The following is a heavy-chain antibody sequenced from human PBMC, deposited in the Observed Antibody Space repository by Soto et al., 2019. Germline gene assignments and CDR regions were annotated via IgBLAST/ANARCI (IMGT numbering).Heavy chain of an antibody. V-gene: IGHV1-46*03. CDR1: GYTFTSYY. J-gene: IGHJ3*02. CDR3: ARGGADYDSSGYYHHAAFDI. CDR2: INPSGGST. D-gene: IGHD3-22*01. Sequence: GASVKVSCKASGYTFTSYYMHWVRQAPGQGLEWMGIINPSGGSTSYAQKFQGRVTMTRDTSTSTVYMELSSLRSEDTAVYYCARGGADYDSSGYYHHAAFDIWGQGTMVTVSS.